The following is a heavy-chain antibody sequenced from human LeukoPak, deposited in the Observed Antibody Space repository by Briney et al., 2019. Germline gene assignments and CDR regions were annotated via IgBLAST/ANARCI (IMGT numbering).Heavy chain of an antibody. CDR2: IYHSGST. J-gene: IGHJ4*02. Sequence: SETLSLTCTVSGGSISSGSYYWSWIRQPPGKGLGWIGYIYHSGSTYYNPSLKSRVTISVDRSKNQFSLKLSSVTAADTAVYYCAAGGYSYGYTFDYWGQGTLVTVSS. D-gene: IGHD5-18*01. CDR1: GGSISSGSYY. V-gene: IGHV4-30-2*01. CDR3: AAGGYSYGYTFDY.